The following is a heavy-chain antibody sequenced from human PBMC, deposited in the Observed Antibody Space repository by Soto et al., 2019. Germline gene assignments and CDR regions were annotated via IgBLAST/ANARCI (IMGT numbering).Heavy chain of an antibody. CDR3: ARDRVRANDYYYGMDV. D-gene: IGHD3-10*01. J-gene: IGHJ6*02. V-gene: IGHV1-3*01. Sequence: EASVKVSCKASGYTFTSYAMHWVRQAPGQRLEWMGWINAGNGNTKYSQKFQGRVTITRDTSASTAYMELSSLRSEDTAVYYCARDRVRANDYYYGMDVWGQGTTVTVSS. CDR2: INAGNGNT. CDR1: GYTFTSYA.